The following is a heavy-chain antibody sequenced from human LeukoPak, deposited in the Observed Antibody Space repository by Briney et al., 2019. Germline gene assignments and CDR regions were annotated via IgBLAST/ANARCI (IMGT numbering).Heavy chain of an antibody. CDR1: GYSISSYY. D-gene: IGHD2-8*01. CDR2: MYYSGST. J-gene: IGHJ4*02. V-gene: IGHV4-59*01. Sequence: NTSETLSLTCTVSGYSISSYYWSWIRQPPGKGLEWIGYMYYSGSTNYNPSLKSRVTMSVDTSKNHFSLKMSSVTAADTAVYYCARDIGGRYSWYYFDYWGRGTLVTVSS. CDR3: ARDIGGRYSWYYFDY.